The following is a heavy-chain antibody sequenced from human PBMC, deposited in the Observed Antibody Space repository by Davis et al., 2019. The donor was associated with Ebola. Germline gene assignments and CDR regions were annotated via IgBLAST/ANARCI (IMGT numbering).Heavy chain of an antibody. V-gene: IGHV3-13*01. CDR3: ARVSSSSWPFFES. Sequence: PGGSLRLSCAASGFTFSSYDMPWVRQATGKGLEWVSAIGIGGDTHYPGSVKGRFTISRENAKNSLYLQMNSLRAGDTAVYYCARVSSSSWPFFESWGQGTLVTVSS. D-gene: IGHD6-13*01. J-gene: IGHJ4*02. CDR1: GFTFSSYD. CDR2: IGIGGDT.